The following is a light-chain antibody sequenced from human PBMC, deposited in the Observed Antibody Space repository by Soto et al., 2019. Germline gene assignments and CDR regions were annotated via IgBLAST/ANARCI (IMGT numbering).Light chain of an antibody. J-gene: IGKJ1*01. CDR1: HTLSSW. V-gene: IGKV1-5*03. Sequence: EIQMTQSPSKLSASVGDSVTVTCRASHTLSSWLASYQQKPGDAPKLLIYKASTLKSGVPSRFSGSGSGTEFTLTISRLQPEDVATYYCQHWSXGQGTKVDIK. CDR2: KAS. CDR3: QHWS.